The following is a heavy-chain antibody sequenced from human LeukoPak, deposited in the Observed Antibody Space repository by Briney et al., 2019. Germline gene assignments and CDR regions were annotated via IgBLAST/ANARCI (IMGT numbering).Heavy chain of an antibody. Sequence: GASVKVCCKASGYTFSTYYVHWVRQAPGQGLEWMGIINPSGGSTSYAQKFQGRVTMTRDMSTSTVYMELSSLRSEDTAVYYCARESKDIVVVVAAPSYDYWGQGTLVTVSS. CDR1: GYTFSTYY. D-gene: IGHD2-15*01. V-gene: IGHV1-46*01. J-gene: IGHJ4*02. CDR2: INPSGGST. CDR3: ARESKDIVVVVAAPSYDY.